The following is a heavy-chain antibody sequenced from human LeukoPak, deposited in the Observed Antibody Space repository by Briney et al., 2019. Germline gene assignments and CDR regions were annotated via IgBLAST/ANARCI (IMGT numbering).Heavy chain of an antibody. J-gene: IGHJ4*02. D-gene: IGHD3/OR15-3a*01. CDR1: GFTFSSYG. CDR2: ISSTSTTM. Sequence: GGSLRLSCAAAGFTFSSYGMNWVRQAPGKGLEWVSYISSTSTTMYYADSVKGRFTISRDNAKNSLFLQMYSLRDEDTAVYYRARDWTRTGFDYWGQGTLVTVSS. V-gene: IGHV3-48*02. CDR3: ARDWTRTGFDY.